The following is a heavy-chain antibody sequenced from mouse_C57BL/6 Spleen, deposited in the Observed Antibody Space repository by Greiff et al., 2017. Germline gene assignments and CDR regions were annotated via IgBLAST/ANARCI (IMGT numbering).Heavy chain of an antibody. D-gene: IGHD1-1*01. Sequence: QVQLQQSGPELVKPGASVKISCKASGYAFSSSWMNWVKQRPGKGLEWIGRIYPGDGDTNYNGKFKGKATLTADKSSSTAYMQLSSLTSEDSAVYVCASPIRDQDYGSSPNWVVDYWGQGTTLTVSA. CDR2: IYPGDGDT. J-gene: IGHJ2*01. CDR3: ASPIRDQDYGSSPNWVVDY. CDR1: GYAFSSSW. V-gene: IGHV1-82*01.